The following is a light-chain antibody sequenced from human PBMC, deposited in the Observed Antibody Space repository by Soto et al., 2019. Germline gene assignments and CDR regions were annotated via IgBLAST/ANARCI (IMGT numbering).Light chain of an antibody. Sequence: DVQMTQSPSSLSASVGDRVTITCRASQDINSYLAWYQQKPGNAPKSLIYGASSLQTGVPSRFSGSESGTDFTLTISNLQPEDSATYYCQQYNIYPLTFGGGTRWRSN. CDR1: QDINSY. CDR2: GAS. CDR3: QQYNIYPLT. J-gene: IGKJ4*01. V-gene: IGKV1D-16*01.